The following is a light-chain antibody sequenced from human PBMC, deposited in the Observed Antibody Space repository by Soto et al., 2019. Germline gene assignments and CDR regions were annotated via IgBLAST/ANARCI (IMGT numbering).Light chain of an antibody. Sequence: EIVLTQSTATLSLSPGERATLSCRASQSVSSYLAWYQQKPGQAPRLLIYDASNSATGIPARFSGSGSGTDFTLTISSLEPEDFAVYYCQQRSNWPPWFTFGGGTKVEIK. CDR3: QQRSNWPPWFT. J-gene: IGKJ4*01. V-gene: IGKV3-11*01. CDR2: DAS. CDR1: QSVSSY.